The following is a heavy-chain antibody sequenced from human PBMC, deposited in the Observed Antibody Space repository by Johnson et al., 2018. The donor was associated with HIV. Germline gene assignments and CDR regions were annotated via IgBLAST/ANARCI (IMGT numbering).Heavy chain of an antibody. CDR2: ISSTGTTI. Sequence: QVQLVESGGDLVKPGGSLRLSCAASGFSFSDYYMSWIRQAPGKGLDWVSYISSTGTTIYYADSVKGRFTISRDNAMKSLYLQINSPRAEDTAVYYCARNRPVSYGYRGAFDFWGQGTMVTVSS. CDR1: GFSFSDYY. CDR3: ARNRPVSYGYRGAFDF. V-gene: IGHV3-11*04. D-gene: IGHD5-18*01. J-gene: IGHJ3*01.